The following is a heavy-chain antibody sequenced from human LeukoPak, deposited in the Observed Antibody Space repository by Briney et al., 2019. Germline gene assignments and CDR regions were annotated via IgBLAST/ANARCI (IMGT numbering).Heavy chain of an antibody. J-gene: IGHJ4*02. CDR1: GFTFSNVG. CDR2: ISYDGRIK. V-gene: IGHV3-30*03. D-gene: IGHD3-3*01. CDR3: ARGEDVLRFLEWLLFH. Sequence: GTSLRLSCAASGFTFSNVGMHWVRQAPGKGLEWVAVISYDGRIKYYEDSMKGRFTISRDNFKDTLYLQMNSLRAEDTAVYYCARGEDVLRFLEWLLFHWGQGTLVTVSS.